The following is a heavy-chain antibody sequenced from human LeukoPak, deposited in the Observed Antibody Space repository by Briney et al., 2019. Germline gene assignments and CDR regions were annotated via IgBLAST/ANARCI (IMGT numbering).Heavy chain of an antibody. D-gene: IGHD5-18*01. Sequence: GGSLRLTCAASGFTFSSYAMSWVRQAPGKGLEWVSAISGSGGSTYYADSVKGRFTISRDNSKNTLYLQMNSLRAEDTAVYYCAKDPGYSFPPYYFDYWGQGTLVTVSS. CDR1: GFTFSSYA. CDR2: ISGSGGST. J-gene: IGHJ4*02. V-gene: IGHV3-23*01. CDR3: AKDPGYSFPPYYFDY.